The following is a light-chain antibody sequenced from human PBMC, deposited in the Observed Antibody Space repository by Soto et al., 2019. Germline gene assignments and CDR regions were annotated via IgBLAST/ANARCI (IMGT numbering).Light chain of an antibody. J-gene: IGLJ1*01. Sequence: QPVLTQPPSASGTPGQRVTITCSGSSSNIGNSYVYWYQQLPGKAPKLLVYRNYQRPSGVPDRFSGSKSGTSASLAISGLRSEDEADYYCASWDGSLSGYVFGTGTKVTVL. V-gene: IGLV1-47*01. CDR3: ASWDGSLSGYV. CDR1: SSNIGNSY. CDR2: RNY.